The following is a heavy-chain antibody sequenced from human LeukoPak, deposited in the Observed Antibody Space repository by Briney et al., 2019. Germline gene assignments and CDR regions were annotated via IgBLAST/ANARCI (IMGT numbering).Heavy chain of an antibody. V-gene: IGHV1-2*06. CDR1: GYTFTGYY. Sequence: GASVKVSCKASGYTFTGYYMHWVRQAPGQGLEWMGRTNPNSGGTNYAQKFQGRVTMTRDTSFSTAYMELSRLRSDDTAVYYCAGDYRITIFGVVTDYYYYYGMDVRGQGTTVTVSS. CDR3: AGDYRITIFGVVTDYYYYYGMDV. J-gene: IGHJ6*02. D-gene: IGHD3-3*01. CDR2: TNPNSGGT.